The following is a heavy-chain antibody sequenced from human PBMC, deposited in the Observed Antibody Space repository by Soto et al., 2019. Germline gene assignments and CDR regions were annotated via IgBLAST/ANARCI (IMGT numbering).Heavy chain of an antibody. V-gene: IGHV1-2*04. CDR1: GYTFTGYY. CDR2: INPNSGGT. D-gene: IGHD5-12*01. Sequence: ASVKVSCKASGYTFTGYYMHWVRQAPGQGLEWMGWINPNSGGTNYAQKFQGWVTMTRDTSISTAYMELSRLRSDDTAVYYCARGTSGYDFSTYYYYGMDVWGQGTTVTVSS. CDR3: ARGTSGYDFSTYYYYGMDV. J-gene: IGHJ6*02.